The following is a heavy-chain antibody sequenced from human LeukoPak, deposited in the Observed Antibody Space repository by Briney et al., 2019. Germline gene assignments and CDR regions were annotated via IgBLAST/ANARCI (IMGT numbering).Heavy chain of an antibody. CDR3: VRDWEGFNFDI. Sequence: SETLSLTCTVSGGSVRSYHWSWIRQSPGEGLERIAYIHNSGGTRYNPSLQSRVTISVDTSKNQFSLKLRSVTAADTAVYYCVRDWEGFNFDIRGQGTMVTVSS. V-gene: IGHV4-59*02. CDR2: IHNSGGT. D-gene: IGHD1-26*01. CDR1: GGSVRSYH. J-gene: IGHJ3*02.